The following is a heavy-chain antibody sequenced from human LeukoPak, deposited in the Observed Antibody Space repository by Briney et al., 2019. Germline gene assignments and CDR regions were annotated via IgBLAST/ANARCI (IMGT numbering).Heavy chain of an antibody. J-gene: IGHJ5*02. D-gene: IGHD4-17*01. CDR3: ARRDYAAWFDP. CDR2: VYYSGTT. CDR1: SDSITRGGFY. V-gene: IGHV4-39*01. Sequence: SETFSLTCNVSSDSITRGGFYWAWIRQSPGKGLEWIGNVYYSGTTQYNPSLKGRVTISMDMSKNQFSLNLNSVSVTDTAIYYCARRDYAAWFDPWGQGTVVTVSS.